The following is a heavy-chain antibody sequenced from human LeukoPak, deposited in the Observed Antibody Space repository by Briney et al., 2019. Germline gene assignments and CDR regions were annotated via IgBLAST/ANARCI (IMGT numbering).Heavy chain of an antibody. D-gene: IGHD6-13*01. CDR3: TRSPYSSSWTFDY. J-gene: IGHJ4*02. CDR1: GFTFSGYW. CDR2: VNSDGSRT. Sequence: GGSLRLSCAASGFTFSGYWIHWVRQAPVKGLEWVSRVNSDGSRTDYADSVKGRFTISRDNAKNTLYLHMHSLRPDDTAVYYCTRSPYSSSWTFDYWGQGTLVSVSS. V-gene: IGHV3-74*01.